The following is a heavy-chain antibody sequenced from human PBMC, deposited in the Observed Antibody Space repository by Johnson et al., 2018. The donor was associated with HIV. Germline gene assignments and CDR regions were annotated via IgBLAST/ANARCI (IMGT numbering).Heavy chain of an antibody. V-gene: IGHV3-30-3*02. CDR1: GFTFSSYA. Sequence: QVQLVESGGGVVQPGRSLRLSCAASGFTFSSYALHWVRQAPGKGLAWVAVISFDGNNKNYTDSVKGRFTISRDNSRNTLYLQMNSLRAEDTAVYYCGKPPSMGADAFDIWGQGTMVTVS. CDR2: ISFDGNNK. J-gene: IGHJ3*02. CDR3: GKPPSMGADAFDI. D-gene: IGHD3-16*01.